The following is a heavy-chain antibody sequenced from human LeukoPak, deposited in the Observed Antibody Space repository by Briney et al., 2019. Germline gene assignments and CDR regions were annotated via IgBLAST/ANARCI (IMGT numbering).Heavy chain of an antibody. CDR3: ASTSESGWPADLRGLDY. Sequence: PSETLSLTCTVSGGSISSSSYYWSWIRQPAGKGLEWIGRIYTSGSTNYNPSLKSRVTISVDTSKNQFSLKLSSVTAADTAVYYCASTSESGWPADLRGLDYWGQGTLVTVSS. D-gene: IGHD6-19*01. CDR1: GGSISSSSYY. V-gene: IGHV4-61*02. J-gene: IGHJ4*02. CDR2: IYTSGST.